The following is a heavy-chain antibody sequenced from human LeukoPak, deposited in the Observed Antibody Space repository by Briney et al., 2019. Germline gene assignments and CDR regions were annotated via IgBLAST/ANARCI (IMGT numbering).Heavy chain of an antibody. V-gene: IGHV3-23*01. CDR2: ISGSGGST. D-gene: IGHD3-9*01. Sequence: GGSLRLSCAASGFTFSSYALSWVRQAPGKGLEWVSAISGSGGSTYYADSVKGRFTISRDNSKNTLYLQMNSLRAEDTAVYYCAKAGSGYLREGFDCWGQGTLVTVSS. CDR3: AKAGSGYLREGFDC. J-gene: IGHJ4*02. CDR1: GFTFSSYA.